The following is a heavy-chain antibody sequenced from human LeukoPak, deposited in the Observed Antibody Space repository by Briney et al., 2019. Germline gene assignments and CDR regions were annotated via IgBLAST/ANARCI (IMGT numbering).Heavy chain of an antibody. J-gene: IGHJ4*02. CDR3: AGLVGRYSSGLYYYYFDY. V-gene: IGHV4-4*02. CDR2: MYLSGTT. CDR1: GDSINSLDL. Sequence: PSETLSLTCTVSGDSINSLDLWSWVRQPPGKGLEWIGEMYLSGTTHSNPSVKSRVTISIDKSKNQFSSNLSSVTAADTAVYYCAGLVGRYSSGLYYYYFDYWGQGTLVTVSS. D-gene: IGHD3-22*01.